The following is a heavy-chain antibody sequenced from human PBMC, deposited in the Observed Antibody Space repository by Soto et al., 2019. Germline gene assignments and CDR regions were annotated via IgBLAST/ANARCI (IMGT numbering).Heavy chain of an antibody. CDR1: GGSISSGGYY. CDR3: ARDRGRELANWFDP. D-gene: IGHD1-26*01. CDR2: IYYSGST. J-gene: IGHJ5*02. V-gene: IGHV4-31*03. Sequence: QVQLQESGPRLVKPSQTLSLTCIVSGGSISSGGYYWSWIRQHPGKGLEWIGYIYYSGSTYYNPSLKRRVTXXVXTXXNQFSLKLSSVTAADTAVYYWARDRGRELANWFDPWGQGTLVTVSS.